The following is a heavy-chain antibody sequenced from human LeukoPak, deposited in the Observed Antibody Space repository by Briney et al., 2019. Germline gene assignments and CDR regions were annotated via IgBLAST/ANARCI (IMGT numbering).Heavy chain of an antibody. V-gene: IGHV3-21*01. D-gene: IGHD2-15*01. Sequence: GGSLRLSCAASDFMFSSFGMNWVRQAPGKGPEWVSSITSGGENLFYSDSVRGRSTISRDNAKKSLYLIMSDLRADDTAIYYCARGGSAYPYYFDLWGQGTPVTVSS. J-gene: IGHJ4*02. CDR1: DFMFSSFG. CDR2: ITSGGENL. CDR3: ARGGSAYPYYFDL.